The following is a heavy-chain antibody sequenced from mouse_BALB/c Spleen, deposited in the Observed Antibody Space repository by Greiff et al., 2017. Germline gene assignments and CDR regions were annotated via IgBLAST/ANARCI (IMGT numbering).Heavy chain of an antibody. CDR3: ARRLRPLYFDV. CDR1: GYTFTSYV. CDR2: INPYNDGT. D-gene: IGHD1-2*01. J-gene: IGHJ1*01. Sequence: EVQLQESGPELVKPGASVKMSCKASGYTFTSYVMHWVKQKPGQGLEWIGYINPYNDGTKYNEKFKGKATLTSDKSSSTAYMELSSLTSEDSAVYYCARRLRPLYFDVWGAGTTVTVSS. V-gene: IGHV1-14*01.